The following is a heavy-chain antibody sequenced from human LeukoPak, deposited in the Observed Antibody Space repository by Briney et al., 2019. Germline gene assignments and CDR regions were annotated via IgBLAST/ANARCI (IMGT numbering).Heavy chain of an antibody. CDR3: AKDLSGERYYYYGMDV. V-gene: IGHV3-30*18. D-gene: IGHD7-27*01. Sequence: PGRSLRLSCAASGFTFSSYGMPWVRQAPGKGLEWVAVISYDGSNKYYADSVKGRFTISRDNSKNTLYLQMNSLRAEDTAVYYCAKDLSGERYYYYGMDVWGQGTTVTVSS. CDR1: GFTFSSYG. J-gene: IGHJ6*02. CDR2: ISYDGSNK.